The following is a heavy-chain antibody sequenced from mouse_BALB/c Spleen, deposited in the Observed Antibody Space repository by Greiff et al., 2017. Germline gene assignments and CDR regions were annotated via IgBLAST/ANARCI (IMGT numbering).Heavy chain of an antibody. CDR1: GFTFSSYA. J-gene: IGHJ3*01. CDR3: ARRAGYDGAWFAY. V-gene: IGHV5-9-3*01. CDR2: ISSGGSYT. D-gene: IGHD2-2*01. Sequence: EVQLVESGGGLVKPGGSLKLSCAASGFTFSSYAMSWVRQTPEKRLEWVATISSGGSYTYYPDSVKGRFTISRDNAKNTLYLQMSSLRSEDTAMYYCARRAGYDGAWFAYWGQGTLVTVSA.